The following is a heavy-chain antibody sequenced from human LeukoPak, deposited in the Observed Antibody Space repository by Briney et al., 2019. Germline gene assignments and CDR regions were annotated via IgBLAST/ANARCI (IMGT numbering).Heavy chain of an antibody. V-gene: IGHV1-46*01. CDR1: GYTFTYYY. J-gene: IGHJ4*02. CDR3: ARGGDGYNQDS. D-gene: IGHD5-24*01. CDR2: INPSGGGA. Sequence: GASVKVSCKASGYTFTYYYMHWVRQAPGQGLEWMGIINPSGGGASYAQKFQGRVTMTRDTSTSTVYMELSSLTSEDTAVYYCARGGDGYNQDSWGQGTLVTVSS.